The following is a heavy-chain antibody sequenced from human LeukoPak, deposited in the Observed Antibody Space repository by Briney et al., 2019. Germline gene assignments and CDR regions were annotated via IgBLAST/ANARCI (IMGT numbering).Heavy chain of an antibody. CDR1: GFTFSSYA. V-gene: IGHV3-64*01. D-gene: IGHD1-26*01. CDR3: ASSGNYYPYLLDY. CDR2: ISTNGGST. Sequence: QPGGSLRLSCAASGFTFSSYAMYWVRQAPGKGLEYVSAISTNGGSTYYANSVKGRFTISRDNSKNTLYLQMNSLRAEDTAVYYCASSGNYYPYLLDYWGQGTLVTVSS. J-gene: IGHJ4*02.